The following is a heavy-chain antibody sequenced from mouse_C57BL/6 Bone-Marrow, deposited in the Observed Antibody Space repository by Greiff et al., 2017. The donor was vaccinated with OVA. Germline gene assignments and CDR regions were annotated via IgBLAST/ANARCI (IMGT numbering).Heavy chain of an antibody. V-gene: IGHV5-6*01. Sequence: EVMLVESGGDLVKPGGSLTLSCAASGFTFSSYGMSWVRQTPDKRLEWVATISSGGSYTYYPDSVKGRFTISRDNAKNTLYLQMSSLKSEDTAMYYCARHGDYSSFFDYWGQGTTLTVSS. CDR2: ISSGGSYT. D-gene: IGHD1-1*01. J-gene: IGHJ2*01. CDR1: GFTFSSYG. CDR3: ARHGDYSSFFDY.